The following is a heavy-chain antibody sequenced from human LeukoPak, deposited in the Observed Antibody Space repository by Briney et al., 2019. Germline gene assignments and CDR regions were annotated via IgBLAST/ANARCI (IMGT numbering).Heavy chain of an antibody. CDR3: ARGGDSSGWVDY. CDR1: GYSISSGYY. CDR2: IYHSGST. J-gene: IGHJ4*02. Sequence: SETLSLTCTVSGYSISSGYYWGWIRQPPGKGLEWIGSIYHSGSTYYNLSLKSRVTISVDTSKNQFSLKLSSVTAADTAVYYCARGGDSSGWVDYWGQGTLVTVSS. D-gene: IGHD6-19*01. V-gene: IGHV4-38-2*02.